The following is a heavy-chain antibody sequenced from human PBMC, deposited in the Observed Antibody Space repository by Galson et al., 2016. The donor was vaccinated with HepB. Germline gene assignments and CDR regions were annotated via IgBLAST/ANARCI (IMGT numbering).Heavy chain of an antibody. D-gene: IGHD1-26*01. V-gene: IGHV3-30*18. CDR3: AKRGTSPWEVRHFYFDH. J-gene: IGHJ4*02. CDR2: ISSHGNNK. Sequence: SLRLSCAASGFTFSTYGMHWVRQAPGKGLEWVAVISSHGNNKYYADSVKGRFTISRDNSKNTLYLQMNGLTADDTAVYYCAKRGTSPWEVRHFYFDHWGQGTLVTVSS. CDR1: GFTFSTYG.